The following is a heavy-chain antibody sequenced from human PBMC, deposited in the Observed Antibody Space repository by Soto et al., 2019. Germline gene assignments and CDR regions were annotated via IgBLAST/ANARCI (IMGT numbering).Heavy chain of an antibody. J-gene: IGHJ4*02. CDR2: ISGSGGST. V-gene: IGHV3-23*01. CDR1: GFTFSSYA. Sequence: PGGSLRLSCAASGFTFSSYAMSWVRQAPGKGLEWASAISGSGGSTYYADSVKGRFTISRDNSKNTLYLQMNSLRAEDTAVYYCAKVSGWYRDYFDYWGQGTLVTVSS. CDR3: AKVSGWYRDYFDY. D-gene: IGHD6-19*01.